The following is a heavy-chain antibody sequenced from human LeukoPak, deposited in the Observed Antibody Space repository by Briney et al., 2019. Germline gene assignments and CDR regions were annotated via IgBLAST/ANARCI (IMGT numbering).Heavy chain of an antibody. V-gene: IGHV4-34*01. Sequence: SETLSLTCAVYGGSFSGYYWSWLRQPPGKGLEWIGEINHSGSTNYNPSLKSRVTISVDTSKNQFSLKLSSVTAADTAVYYCARAMGSSWFDYWGQGTLVTVSS. CDR3: ARAMGSSWFDY. J-gene: IGHJ4*02. CDR1: GGSFSGYY. D-gene: IGHD6-13*01. CDR2: INHSGST.